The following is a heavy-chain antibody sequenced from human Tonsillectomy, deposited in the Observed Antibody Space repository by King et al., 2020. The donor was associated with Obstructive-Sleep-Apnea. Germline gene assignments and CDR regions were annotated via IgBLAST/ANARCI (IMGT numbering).Heavy chain of an antibody. J-gene: IGHJ4*02. CDR1: GFTVGTNY. CDR3: ARDSRGGVTPLY. CDR2: IYSGGVT. Sequence: VQLVESGGGLVQPGGSLRLSCAASGFTVGTNYMSWVRQAPGKGLEWVSVIYSGGVTYFADSVKGRFTISRDNSKNTLYLQMNSLIAEDTAVYYCARDSRGGVTPLYWGQGTLVTVSS. D-gene: IGHD2-21*02. V-gene: IGHV3-66*01.